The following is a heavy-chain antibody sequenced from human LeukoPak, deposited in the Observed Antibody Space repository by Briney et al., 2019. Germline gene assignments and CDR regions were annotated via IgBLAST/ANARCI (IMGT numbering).Heavy chain of an antibody. CDR1: GFTFNIFA. J-gene: IGHJ4*02. CDR3: ARPRWPLDY. Sequence: GGSLRLSCAASGFTFNIFAMTWVRQAPGKGLEGVSAIGGSGGSTYYADSVEGRFTISRDNSKNTLYLQMNSLRADDTAVYYCARPRWPLDYWGQGTLVTVSS. V-gene: IGHV3-23*01. CDR2: IGGSGGST. D-gene: IGHD4-23*01.